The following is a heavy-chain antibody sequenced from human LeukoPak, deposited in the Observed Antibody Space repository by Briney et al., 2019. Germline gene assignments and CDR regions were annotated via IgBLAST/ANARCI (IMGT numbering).Heavy chain of an antibody. Sequence: SVKVSCKASGGTFSSYAISWVRQAPGQGLEWMGGIIPIFGTANYAQKFQGRVTITADESTSTAYMELSSLRAEDTAVYYCAKDKATVVTPPGYWGQGTLVTVSS. V-gene: IGHV1-69*13. CDR1: GGTFSSYA. D-gene: IGHD4-23*01. CDR2: IIPIFGTA. J-gene: IGHJ4*02. CDR3: AKDKATVVTPPGY.